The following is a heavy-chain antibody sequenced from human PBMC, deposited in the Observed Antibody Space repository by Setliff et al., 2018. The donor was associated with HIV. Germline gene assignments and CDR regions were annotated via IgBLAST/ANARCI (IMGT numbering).Heavy chain of an antibody. CDR2: VYYSGST. CDR1: GGSISSYY. D-gene: IGHD3-22*01. CDR3: ARHVVVVITVPNWFDP. J-gene: IGHJ5*02. V-gene: IGHV4-59*08. Sequence: SETLSLTCTVSGGSISSYYWSWIRQPPGKGLEWIGYVYYSGSTKYNPSLKSRVTISVDTSKNQFSLKLSSVTAADTAVYYCARHVVVVITVPNWFDPWGQGTLVTVSS.